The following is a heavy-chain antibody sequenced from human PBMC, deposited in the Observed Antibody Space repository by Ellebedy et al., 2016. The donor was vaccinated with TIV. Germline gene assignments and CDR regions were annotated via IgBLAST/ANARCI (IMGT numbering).Heavy chain of an antibody. CDR1: GFTFADYA. D-gene: IGHD6-6*01. J-gene: IGHJ4*02. CDR2: INWNSDRI. Sequence: GGSLRLXXAASGFTFADYAMHWVRQAPGKGLEWVSGINWNSDRIYYADSVKGRFTISRDNAKNSLYLQMDSLRAEDTALYYCAKDIGQQVVPASGCVYWGQGTLVTVSS. CDR3: AKDIGQQVVPASGCVY. V-gene: IGHV3-9*01.